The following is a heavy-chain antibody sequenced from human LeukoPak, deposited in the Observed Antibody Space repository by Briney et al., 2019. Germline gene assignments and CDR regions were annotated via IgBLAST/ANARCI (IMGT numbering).Heavy chain of an antibody. D-gene: IGHD2-15*01. CDR3: AKDRAPGVVAATHGVDY. CDR1: GFTFSSHA. J-gene: IGHJ4*02. Sequence: GESLRLSWAAAGFTFSSHAMSWVRQAPGKGLEWVSAISGSGGSTYYAGSVKGQFTISRDNSKNTLYLQMNSLRAEDTAVYYCAKDRAPGVVAATHGVDYWGQGTLVTVSS. CDR2: ISGSGGST. V-gene: IGHV3-23*01.